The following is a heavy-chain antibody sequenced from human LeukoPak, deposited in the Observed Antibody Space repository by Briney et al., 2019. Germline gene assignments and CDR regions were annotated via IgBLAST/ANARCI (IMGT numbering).Heavy chain of an antibody. V-gene: IGHV4-59*08. CDR2: IYYSGST. D-gene: IGHD3-16*02. CDR1: GGSISSYY. CDR3: AAIRGLRLGELSGDWFDP. Sequence: PSETLSLTCTVSGGSISSYYWSWIRQPPGKGLEWIGYIYYSGSTNYNPSLKSRVTISVDTSKNQFSLKLSSVTAADTAVYYCAAIRGLRLGELSGDWFDPWGQGTLVTVSS. J-gene: IGHJ5*02.